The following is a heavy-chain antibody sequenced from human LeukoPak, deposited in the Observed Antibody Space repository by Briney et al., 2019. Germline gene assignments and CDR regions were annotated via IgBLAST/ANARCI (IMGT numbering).Heavy chain of an antibody. D-gene: IGHD6-19*01. J-gene: IGHJ5*02. V-gene: IGHV1-2*02. CDR3: ARDLGSGWYKVWFDP. CDR1: GYTFTDYY. Sequence: ASVKVSCKASGYTFTDYYMHWVRQAPGQGLEWMGWINPNSGGTNYAQKFQGRVTMTRDTSISTAYMELSRLRSDDTAVYSCARDLGSGWYKVWFDPLGPGNPGHRLL. CDR2: INPNSGGT.